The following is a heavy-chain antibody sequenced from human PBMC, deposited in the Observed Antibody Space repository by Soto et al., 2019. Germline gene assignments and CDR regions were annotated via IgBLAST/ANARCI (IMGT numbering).Heavy chain of an antibody. CDR1: GGSFSGYN. CDR3: ASWSSRGDYLNLFDY. D-gene: IGHD4-17*01. V-gene: IGHV4-34*01. J-gene: IGHJ4*02. Sequence: SETLSLTCAVYGGSFSGYNWSWSRQRPGKVLEWIGEINHSGSTNYNPPLKSRVTISVATYKHQFSLKLSSVTAEDTAVYYCASWSSRGDYLNLFDYWGQGTLVTVSS. CDR2: INHSGST.